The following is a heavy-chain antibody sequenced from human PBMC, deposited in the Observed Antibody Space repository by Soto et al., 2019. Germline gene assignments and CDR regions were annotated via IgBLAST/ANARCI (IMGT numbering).Heavy chain of an antibody. J-gene: IGHJ6*02. CDR2: INHSGST. D-gene: IGHD5-18*01. Sequence: PXATLCLTCAVYGGSFSGYYWSWIRQPPGKGLEWIGEINHSGSTNYNPSLKSRVTISVDTSKNQFSLKLSSVTAADTAVYYCARWSGYSYGYAYYYYGMDVWGQGTTVTVSS. V-gene: IGHV4-34*01. CDR3: ARWSGYSYGYAYYYYGMDV. CDR1: GGSFSGYY.